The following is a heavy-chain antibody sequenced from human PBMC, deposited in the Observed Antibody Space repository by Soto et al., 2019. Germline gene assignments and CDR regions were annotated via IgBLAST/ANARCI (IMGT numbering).Heavy chain of an antibody. CDR2: ISSSGSTI. CDR3: ARVKASGTTHP. V-gene: IGHV3-48*03. J-gene: IGHJ5*02. CDR1: GFTFSSYE. D-gene: IGHD4-17*01. Sequence: GGSLRLSCAASGFTFSSYEMNWVRQAPGKGLGWVSYISSSGSTIYYADSVKGRFTISRDNAKNSLYLQMNSLRAEDTAVYYCARVKASGTTHPWGQGTLVTVSS.